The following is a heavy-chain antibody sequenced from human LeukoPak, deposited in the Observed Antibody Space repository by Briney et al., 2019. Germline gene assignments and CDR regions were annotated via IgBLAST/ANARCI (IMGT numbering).Heavy chain of an antibody. CDR1: GYTFTSYG. D-gene: IGHD6-13*01. V-gene: IGHV1-8*02. J-gene: IGHJ6*02. Sequence: GASVKVSCKASGYTFTSYGINWVRQATGQGLEWMGWMNPNSGNTGYAQKFQGRVTMTRNTSISTAYMELSSLRSEDTAVYYCARGTPRIAAAGHTYYYYGMDVWGQGTTVTVSS. CDR3: ARGTPRIAAAGHTYYYYGMDV. CDR2: MNPNSGNT.